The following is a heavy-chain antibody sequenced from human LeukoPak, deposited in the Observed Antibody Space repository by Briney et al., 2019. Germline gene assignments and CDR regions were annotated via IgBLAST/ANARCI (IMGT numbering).Heavy chain of an antibody. CDR2: IRGGGGAT. D-gene: IGHD6-19*01. Sequence: PGRSLRLSCAASGFTFSSHAMTWVRQAPGKGLEWVSAIRGGGGATYYADSVKGRFTISRDNSKNTLYLQMNSLRAEDTAVYYCARDHPNWYSSGWKGLWDYWGQGTLVTVSS. J-gene: IGHJ4*02. V-gene: IGHV3-23*01. CDR1: GFTFSSHA. CDR3: ARDHPNWYSSGWKGLWDY.